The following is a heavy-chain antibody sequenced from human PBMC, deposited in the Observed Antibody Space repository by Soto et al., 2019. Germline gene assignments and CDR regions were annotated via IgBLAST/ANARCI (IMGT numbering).Heavy chain of an antibody. J-gene: IGHJ4*02. V-gene: IGHV4-31*03. D-gene: IGHD3-9*01. CDR2: IYYSGST. CDR3: ARGMKNYDILTGHSTGFDY. CDR1: GGSISSGGYY. Sequence: PSETLSLTCTVSGGSISSGGYYWSWIRQHPGKGLEWIGYIYYSGSTYYNPSLKSRVTISVDTSKNQFSLKLSSVTAADTAVYYCARGMKNYDILTGHSTGFDYWGQGTLVTVSS.